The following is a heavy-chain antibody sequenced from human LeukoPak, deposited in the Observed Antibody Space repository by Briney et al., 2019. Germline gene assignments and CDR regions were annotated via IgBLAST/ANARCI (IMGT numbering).Heavy chain of an antibody. CDR1: GFTFSSYW. V-gene: IGHV3-74*01. J-gene: IGHJ4*02. CDR3: ARCSYSGGSCPDY. Sequence: GGSLRLSCAASGFTFSSYWMHWVRQAPGKGLVWLSRIDNGGSSTGYADSVKGRFTTSRDNAKNTLYLQMNSLRAEDTAVYYCARCSYSGGSCPDYWGQGTLVTVSS. CDR2: IDNGGSST. D-gene: IGHD2-15*01.